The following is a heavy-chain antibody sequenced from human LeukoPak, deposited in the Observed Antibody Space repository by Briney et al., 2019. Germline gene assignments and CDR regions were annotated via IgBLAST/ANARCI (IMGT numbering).Heavy chain of an antibody. CDR1: GFTFSSYS. CDR3: AREVDYYDSSGYYYASAHAFDI. J-gene: IGHJ3*02. V-gene: IGHV3-21*01. D-gene: IGHD3-22*01. Sequence: PGGSLRLSCAASGFTFSSYSMNWVRQAPGKGLEWVSSISSSSSYIYYADSVKGRFTISRDNAKNSLYLQMNSLRAEDTAVYYCAREVDYYDSSGYYYASAHAFDIWGQGTMVTVSS. CDR2: ISSSSSYI.